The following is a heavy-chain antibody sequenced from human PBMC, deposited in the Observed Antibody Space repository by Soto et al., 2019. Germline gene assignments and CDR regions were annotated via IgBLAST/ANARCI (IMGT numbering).Heavy chain of an antibody. J-gene: IGHJ4*02. CDR3: ARGLQTTVHFDY. CDR1: GGSFSSCSYY. V-gene: IGHV4-61*01. Sequence: LXLTFTVSGGSFSSCSYYWSWIRQPPGKGLEWIGYIYYSGSTNYNPSLKSRVTISVDTSKNKFSLKLSSVTAADTAVYYCARGLQTTVHFDYWGQGTMVTVS. CDR2: IYYSGST. D-gene: IGHD1-1*01.